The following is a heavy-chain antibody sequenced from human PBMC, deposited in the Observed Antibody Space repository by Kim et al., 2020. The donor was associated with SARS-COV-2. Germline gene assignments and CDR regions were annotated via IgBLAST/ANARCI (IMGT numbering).Heavy chain of an antibody. CDR3: ANRYCSGGSCAIDY. CDR2: ISGSGGST. J-gene: IGHJ4*02. D-gene: IGHD2-15*01. V-gene: IGHV3-23*01. Sequence: GGSLRLSCAASGFTFSSYAMSWVRQAPGKGLEWVSAISGSGGSTYYADSVKGRFTISRDNSKNTLYLQMNSLRAEDTAVYYCANRYCSGGSCAIDYWRQRTRVTVSS. CDR1: GFTFSSYA.